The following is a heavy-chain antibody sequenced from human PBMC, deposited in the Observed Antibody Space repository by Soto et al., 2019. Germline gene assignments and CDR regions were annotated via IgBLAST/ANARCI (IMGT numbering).Heavy chain of an antibody. CDR3: ARSQPLWFGEFYYGMDV. V-gene: IGHV1-18*01. CDR1: GYTFTSYG. J-gene: IGHJ6*02. CDR2: ISAYNGKT. D-gene: IGHD3-10*01. Sequence: QVQLVQSGAEVKKPGASVKVSCKASGYTFTSYGISWVRQAPGQGLEWMGWISAYNGKTNYAQKLQGRVTMTTDTSTSTAYMELRSLRSDDTAVYYCARSQPLWFGEFYYGMDVWGQGTTVTVSS.